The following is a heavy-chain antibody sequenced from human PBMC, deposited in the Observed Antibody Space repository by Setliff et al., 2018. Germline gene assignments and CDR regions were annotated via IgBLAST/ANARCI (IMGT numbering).Heavy chain of an antibody. V-gene: IGHV1-69*10. J-gene: IGHJ5*02. Sequence: SVKVSCKASGGTFSSYAISWVRQAPGQGLEWMGGIIPILGIANYAQKFQGRVTITADKSTSTAYMELSSLRSEDTAVYYCARQKSTGSGNNWFDPWGQGTRVTVSS. CDR3: ARQKSTGSGNNWFDP. CDR1: GGTFSSYA. CDR2: IIPILGIA. D-gene: IGHD3-10*01.